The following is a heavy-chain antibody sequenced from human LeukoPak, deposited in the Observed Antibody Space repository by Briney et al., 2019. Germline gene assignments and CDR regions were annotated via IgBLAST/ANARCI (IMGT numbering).Heavy chain of an antibody. Sequence: SETLSLTCTVSGCSISSYYWSWIRQPPGKGLDWIGYIYYSGSTNYNPSLKSRVTISVDTSKNQFSLKLSSVTAADTAVYYCARGIAGTGYYYYYMDVWGKGTTVTVSS. V-gene: IGHV4-59*01. D-gene: IGHD6-13*01. CDR1: GCSISSYY. CDR3: ARGIAGTGYYYYYMDV. CDR2: IYYSGST. J-gene: IGHJ6*03.